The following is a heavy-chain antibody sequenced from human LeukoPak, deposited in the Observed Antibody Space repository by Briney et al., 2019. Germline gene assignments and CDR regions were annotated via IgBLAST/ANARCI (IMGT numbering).Heavy chain of an antibody. CDR2: IYYSGST. Sequence: KSSETLSLTCTVSGGSISSGGYYWSWIRQHPGKGLEWIGYIYYSGSTYYNPSLKSRVTISVDTSKNQFSLKLSSVTAADTAVYYCARDRCGGGSCYDYYFDYWGQGTLVTVSS. J-gene: IGHJ4*02. V-gene: IGHV4-31*03. CDR3: ARDRCGGGSCYDYYFDY. D-gene: IGHD2-15*01. CDR1: GGSISSGGYY.